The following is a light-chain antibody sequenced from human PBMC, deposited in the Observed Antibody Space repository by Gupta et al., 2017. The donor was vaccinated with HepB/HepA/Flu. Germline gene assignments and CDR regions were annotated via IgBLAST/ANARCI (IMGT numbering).Light chain of an antibody. CDR3: RQGSHWPWT. CDR1: QSLVNSDGNTY. J-gene: IGKJ1*01. CDR2: KVS. V-gene: IGKV2-30*01. Sequence: DVVMTQSPLSLPVTLGQPASISCRSSQSLVNSDGNTYLNWFQQRTGQSPRRLIYKVSNRHAGVTERFSGSGSGTDFTLKISRVEAEDVGVYYCRQGSHWPWTFGQGTKVEVK.